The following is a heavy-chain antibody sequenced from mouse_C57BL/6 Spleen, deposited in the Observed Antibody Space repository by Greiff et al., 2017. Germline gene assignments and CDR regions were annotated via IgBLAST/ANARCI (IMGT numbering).Heavy chain of an antibody. D-gene: IGHD4-1*01. CDR2: IYPSDSET. CDR1: GYTFTSYW. Sequence: QVQLQQPGAELVRPGSSVKLSCKASGYTFTSYWMDWGKHRHGQGLEWIGNIYPSDSETHYNQKFKDKATLTVDKSSSTAYMQLSSLTSEDSAVYYCARKTGTYLDYWGQGTTLTVSS. V-gene: IGHV1-61*01. CDR3: ARKTGTYLDY. J-gene: IGHJ2*01.